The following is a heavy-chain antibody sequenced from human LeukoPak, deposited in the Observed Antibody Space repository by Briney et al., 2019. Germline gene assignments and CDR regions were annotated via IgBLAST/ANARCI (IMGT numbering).Heavy chain of an antibody. J-gene: IGHJ3*02. CDR2: MYYSGST. Sequence: PSETLTLTCAVYGGSFSGYYWSWIRQPPGKGLEWIGSMYYSGSTNYKPSLKSRVTISVDTSKNQFSLKLSSVTAADTAVYYCAGHAYYYDRSGSYEAFDIWGQGTMVTVSS. CDR3: AGHAYYYDRSGSYEAFDI. CDR1: GGSFSGYY. D-gene: IGHD3-22*01. V-gene: IGHV4-59*08.